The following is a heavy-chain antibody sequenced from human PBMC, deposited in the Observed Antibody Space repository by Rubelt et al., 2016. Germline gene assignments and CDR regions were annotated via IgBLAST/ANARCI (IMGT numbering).Heavy chain of an antibody. V-gene: IGHV4-61*07. CDR2: IYQSGST. D-gene: IGHD3-10*01. Sequence: MRGEWIGSIYQSGSTNYNPSLKSRVTISVDTSKNQFYLSLSSLTAADTAVYYCARRRFGELLNYYYYYMDVWGKGTTVTVSS. CDR3: ARRRFGELLNYYYYYMDV. J-gene: IGHJ6*03.